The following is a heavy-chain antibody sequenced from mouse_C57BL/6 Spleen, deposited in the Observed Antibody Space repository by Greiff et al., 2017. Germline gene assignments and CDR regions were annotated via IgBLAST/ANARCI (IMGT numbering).Heavy chain of an antibody. J-gene: IGHJ2*01. CDR3: ARELSDGYYVDY. D-gene: IGHD2-3*01. Sequence: EVKVVESGGDLVKPGGSLKLSCAASGFTFSSYGMSWVRQTPDKRLEWVATISSGGSYTYYPDSVKGRFTISRDNAKNTLYLQMSRLKSEETAMYDQARELSDGYYVDYWGQGTTRTVSS. CDR2: ISSGGSYT. V-gene: IGHV5-6*01. CDR1: GFTFSSYG.